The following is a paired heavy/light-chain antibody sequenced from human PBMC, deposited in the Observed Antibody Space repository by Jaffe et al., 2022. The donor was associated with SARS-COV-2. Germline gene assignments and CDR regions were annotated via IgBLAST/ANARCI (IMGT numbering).Light chain of an antibody. J-gene: IGKJ1*01. CDR2: KAS. V-gene: IGKV1-5*03. Sequence: DIQMTQSPSTLSASVGDRVTITCRASQSISSWLAWYQQKPGKAPKLLIYKASSLESGVPSRFSGSGSGTEFTLTISSLQPDDFATYYCQQYNSYYWTFGQGTKVEIK. CDR3: QQYNSYYWT. CDR1: QSISSW.
Heavy chain of an antibody. CDR3: ARSGGLLHGMDV. D-gene: IGHD3-10*01. CDR1: GFSLSNARMG. V-gene: IGHV2-26*01. J-gene: IGHJ6*02. CDR2: IFSNDEK. Sequence: QVTLKESGPVLVKPTETLTLTCTVSGFSLSNARMGVSWIRQPPGKALEWLAHIFSNDEKSYSTSLKSRLTISKDTSKSQVVLTMTNMDPVDTATYYCARSGGLLHGMDVWGQGTTVTVSS.